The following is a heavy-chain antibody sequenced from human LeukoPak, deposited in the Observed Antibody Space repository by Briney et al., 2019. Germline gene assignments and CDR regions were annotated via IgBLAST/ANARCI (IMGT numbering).Heavy chain of an antibody. D-gene: IGHD6-13*01. J-gene: IGHJ4*02. Sequence: ASVKVSCKASGYTFTSYDIKWVRQATGQGLEWMGWMNPNSGNTGYAQKFQGRVTMTRNTSISTAYMELSSLRSEDTAAYYCARGADSSSWYVGYWGQGTLVTVSS. V-gene: IGHV1-8*01. CDR1: GYTFTSYD. CDR2: MNPNSGNT. CDR3: ARGADSSSWYVGY.